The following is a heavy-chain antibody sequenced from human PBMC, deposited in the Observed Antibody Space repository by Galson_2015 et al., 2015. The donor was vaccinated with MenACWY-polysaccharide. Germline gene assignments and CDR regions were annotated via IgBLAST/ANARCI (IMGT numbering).Heavy chain of an antibody. V-gene: IGHV3-7*03. J-gene: IGHJ4*02. D-gene: IGHD1-26*01. CDR2: IRQDGSEI. CDR3: ARAWEIPPAHYFDH. CDR1: GFTFGSYW. Sequence: SLRLSCAASGFTFGSYWMSWVRQAPGKGLEWVANIRQDGSEIYYVDSVRGRFTISRDNAKNSLYLEMNSLRAEDTAVYYCARAWEIPPAHYFDHWGQGRLVIVSS.